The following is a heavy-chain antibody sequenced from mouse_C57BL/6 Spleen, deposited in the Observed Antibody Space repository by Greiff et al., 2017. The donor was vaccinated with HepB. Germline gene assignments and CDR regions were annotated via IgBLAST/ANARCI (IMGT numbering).Heavy chain of an antibody. CDR1: GYTFTSYW. CDR2: IDPNSGGT. V-gene: IGHV1-72*01. D-gene: IGHD2-4*01. CDR3: ARSYYDYDVGDY. Sequence: QVQLQQPGAELVKPGASVKLSCKASGYTFTSYWMHWVKQRPGRGLECIGRIDPNSGGTKYNEKFKSKATLTVDKPSSTAYMQLSSLTSEDSAVYYCARSYYDYDVGDYWGQGTTLTVSS. J-gene: IGHJ2*01.